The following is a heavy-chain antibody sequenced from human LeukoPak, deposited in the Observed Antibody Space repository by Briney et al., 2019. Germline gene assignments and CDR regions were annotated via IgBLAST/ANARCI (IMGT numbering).Heavy chain of an antibody. J-gene: IGHJ4*02. Sequence: ASVKVSCTASGGTFSSYAISWVRQAPGQGPEWMGRIIPILGIANYAQKFQGRVTITADKSTSTAYMELSSLRSEDTAVYYCARDGGGCSGGSCYSVVYWGEGTLVTVSS. CDR1: GGTFSSYA. V-gene: IGHV1-69*04. D-gene: IGHD2-15*01. CDR3: ARDGGGCSGGSCYSVVY. CDR2: IIPILGIA.